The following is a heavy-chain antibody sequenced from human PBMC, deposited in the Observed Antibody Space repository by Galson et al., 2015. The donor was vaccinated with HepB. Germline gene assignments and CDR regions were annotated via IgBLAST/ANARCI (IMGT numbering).Heavy chain of an antibody. J-gene: IGHJ4*03. CDR1: GFPFRTYS. V-gene: IGHV3-48*01. Sequence: SLGLACAASGFPFRTYSLIWVRQAPGKGLECVSYISISSNNIYYSDSVKGRFTVSRDNGKSSLYLQMSSLRADDTAVYYCARCPFSDYYGSGIYYDYWGHGTPVTVSS. D-gene: IGHD3-10*01. CDR2: ISISSNNI. CDR3: ARCPFSDYYGSGIYYDY.